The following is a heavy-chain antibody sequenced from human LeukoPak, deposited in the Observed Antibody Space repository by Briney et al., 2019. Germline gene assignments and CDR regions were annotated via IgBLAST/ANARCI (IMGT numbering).Heavy chain of an antibody. J-gene: IGHJ4*02. D-gene: IGHD4-17*01. V-gene: IGHV3-15*01. CDR1: GFTFSNAR. Sequence: GGSLRLSCAASGFTFSNARMSWVRQAPGKGLEWVGRIRRKSDGGTADYAAPVKGRFTISRDDSKNTLYLQMNSLKTEDTAVYYCATLTTVPSPFDYWGQGTLVTVSP. CDR2: IRRKSDGGTA. CDR3: ATLTTVPSPFDY.